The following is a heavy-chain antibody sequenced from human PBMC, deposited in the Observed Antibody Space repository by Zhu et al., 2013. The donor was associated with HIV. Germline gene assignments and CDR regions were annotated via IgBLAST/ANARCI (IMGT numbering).Heavy chain of an antibody. CDR1: GQTFTGYY. V-gene: IGHV1-2*02. CDR2: INTNSGGT. J-gene: IGHJ4*02. CDR3: ARGDVLRFLEWLSLAGDFDY. Sequence: QVQLVQSGAEVKKPGASVKVSCKASGQTFTGYYMHWVRQAPGQGLEWIGWINTNSGGTSYAQKFQGRVTMTRDTSTSTVYMELSSLRSEDTAVYYCARGDVLRFLEWLSLAGDFDYWGQGTLVTVSS. D-gene: IGHD3-3*01.